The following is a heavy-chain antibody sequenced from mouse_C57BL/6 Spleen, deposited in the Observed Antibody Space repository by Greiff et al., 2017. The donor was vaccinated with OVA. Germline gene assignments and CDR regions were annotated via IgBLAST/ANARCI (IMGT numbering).Heavy chain of an antibody. CDR2: IDPENGDT. CDR1: GFNIKDDY. CDR3: TTTVVERFAY. J-gene: IGHJ3*01. Sequence: EVKLMESGAELVRPGASVKLSCTASGFNIKDDYMHWVKQRPEQGLEWIGWIDPENGDTEYASKFQGKATITADTSSNTAYLQLSSLTSEDTAVYYCTTTVVERFAYWGQGTLVTVSA. D-gene: IGHD1-1*01. V-gene: IGHV14-4*01.